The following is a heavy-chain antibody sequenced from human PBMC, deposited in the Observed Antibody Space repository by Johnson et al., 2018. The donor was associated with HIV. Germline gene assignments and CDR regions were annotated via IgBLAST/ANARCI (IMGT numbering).Heavy chain of an antibody. CDR3: ARAVTTASGDAFDI. J-gene: IGHJ3*02. Sequence: VLLLESGGGVVRPGGSLRLSCAASGFTFNDYGMNWVRQAPGKGLEWVSGINWNGGSTGYADSVKGRFTISSDNAKNSLYLQMNSLTPEDTALYYCARAVTTASGDAFDIWGQGTMVTVSS. CDR1: GFTFNDYG. V-gene: IGHV3-20*04. D-gene: IGHD4-17*01. CDR2: INWNGGST.